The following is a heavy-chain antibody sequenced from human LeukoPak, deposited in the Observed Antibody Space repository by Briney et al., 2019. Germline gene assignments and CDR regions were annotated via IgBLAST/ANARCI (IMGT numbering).Heavy chain of an antibody. CDR3: ARYLSNIAVLDY. J-gene: IGHJ4*02. CDR2: INPNSGGT. V-gene: IGHV1-2*06. Sequence: ASVKVSCKASGYTFTGYYMHWVRQATGQGLEWMGRINPNSGGTNYAQKFQGRVTMTRDTSISTAYMELSRLRSDDTAVYYCARYLSNIAVLDYWVQGTLVTVSS. D-gene: IGHD6-19*01. CDR1: GYTFTGYY.